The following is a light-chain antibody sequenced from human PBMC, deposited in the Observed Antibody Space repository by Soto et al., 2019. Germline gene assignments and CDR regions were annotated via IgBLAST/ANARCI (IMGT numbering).Light chain of an antibody. CDR3: QESYTTPFT. Sequence: DIQMTQSPPSLSASVGDRVTITCRASQSISNYLNWYQQKPGKAPKVLIYGTSLLQSGVPSRFTGSGSGTDFTLTISSLQPEDFATYYCQESYTTPFTFGGGTQV. CDR1: QSISNY. CDR2: GTS. J-gene: IGKJ4*01. V-gene: IGKV1-39*01.